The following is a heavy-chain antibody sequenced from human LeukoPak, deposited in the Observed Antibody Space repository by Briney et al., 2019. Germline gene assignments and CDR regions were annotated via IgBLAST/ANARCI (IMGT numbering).Heavy chain of an antibody. Sequence: SETLSLTCTVSGYSISSGYYWGWIRQSPGKGLEWIGSIYHSGSTYYNPSLKSRVTISVDTSKNQFSLKLSSVTAADTAVYYCAISGYSGYVPATPTDYWGQGTLVTVSS. D-gene: IGHD5-12*01. CDR1: GYSISSGYY. CDR3: AISGYSGYVPATPTDY. V-gene: IGHV4-38-2*02. J-gene: IGHJ4*02. CDR2: IYHSGST.